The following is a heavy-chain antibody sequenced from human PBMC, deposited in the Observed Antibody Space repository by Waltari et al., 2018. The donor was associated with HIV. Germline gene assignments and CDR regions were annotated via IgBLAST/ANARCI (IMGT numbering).Heavy chain of an antibody. Sequence: EVQLVESGGGLVQPGGSLRLSCAASGFTFSSYWMSWVRQAPGKGLEWVANIKQDGSEKYYVDSVKGRFTISRDNAKNSLYLQMNSLRAEDTAVYYCAREKYSGYDLLLDYWGQGTLVTVSS. D-gene: IGHD5-12*01. CDR1: GFTFSSYW. CDR3: AREKYSGYDLLLDY. V-gene: IGHV3-7*01. CDR2: IKQDGSEK. J-gene: IGHJ4*02.